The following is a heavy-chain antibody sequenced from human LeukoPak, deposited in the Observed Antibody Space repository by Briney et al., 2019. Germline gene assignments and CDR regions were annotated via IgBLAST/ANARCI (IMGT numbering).Heavy chain of an antibody. CDR1: GYTFTGYY. Sequence: ASVKVSCKASGYTFTGYYMHWVRQASGQGLEWMGRINPNSGGTNYAQKFQGRVTMTRDTSISTAYMELSRLRSDDTAVYYCARGDGYNYRLFDYWGQGTLVTVSS. CDR3: ARGDGYNYRLFDY. V-gene: IGHV1-2*06. D-gene: IGHD5-24*01. J-gene: IGHJ4*02. CDR2: INPNSGGT.